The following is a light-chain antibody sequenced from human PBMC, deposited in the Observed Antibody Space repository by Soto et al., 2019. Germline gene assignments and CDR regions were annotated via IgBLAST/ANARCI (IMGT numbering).Light chain of an antibody. V-gene: IGKV1-9*01. CDR1: QGISNF. J-gene: IGKJ5*01. CDR2: AAS. Sequence: IQLTQSPSSLSASVGDRVTITCRATQGISNFLVWYQQKPGKAPKLLTYAASTLQSGVPSRFSGSGAGTDFTLTIGSLQPEDFATYYCQQLYSYPLTFGQGTRLEIK. CDR3: QQLYSYPLT.